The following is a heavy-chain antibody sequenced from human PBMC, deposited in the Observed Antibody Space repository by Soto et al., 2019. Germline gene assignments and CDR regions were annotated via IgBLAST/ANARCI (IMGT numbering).Heavy chain of an antibody. J-gene: IGHJ6*02. Sequence: SETLSLTCAVSGGSISSGGYTWTWIRQPPGQGLEWIGYTYHSGSPYYNPSLKSRVTISVDRSKNQFSLKLSSVTAADTAVYYCARAHYGDYGYGMDVWGQGTTVTVSS. V-gene: IGHV4-30-2*01. CDR2: TYHSGSP. D-gene: IGHD4-17*01. CDR1: GGSISSGGYT. CDR3: ARAHYGDYGYGMDV.